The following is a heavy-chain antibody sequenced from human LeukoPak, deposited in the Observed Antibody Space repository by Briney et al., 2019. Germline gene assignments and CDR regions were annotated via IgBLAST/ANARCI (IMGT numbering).Heavy chain of an antibody. CDR3: ARVPPLGYCSGGSCYSDAFDI. Sequence: SETLSLTCTVSGGSFDTYYWSWIRQPPGKGLEWIGYFSYTGSTTYNPSLKSRLTISVDTSKNQFSLNLRSVTAADTAVYYCARVPPLGYCSGGSCYSDAFDIWGQGTMVTVSS. CDR1: GGSFDTYY. CDR2: FSYTGST. D-gene: IGHD2-15*01. J-gene: IGHJ3*02. V-gene: IGHV4-59*01.